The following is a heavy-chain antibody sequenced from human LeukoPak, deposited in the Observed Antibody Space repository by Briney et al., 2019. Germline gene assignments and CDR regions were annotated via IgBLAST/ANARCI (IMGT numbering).Heavy chain of an antibody. V-gene: IGHV3-74*01. CDR2: INSDGSST. CDR1: GFTFSSYW. CDR3: ARGGRASSGWYGGDY. J-gene: IGHJ4*02. D-gene: IGHD6-19*01. Sequence: PGGSLRLSCAAAGFTFSSYWMHWVRQAPGKGLVWVSRINSDGSSTSYADSVKGRFTISRDNAKNTLYLQMNSLRAEDTAVYYCARGGRASSGWYGGDYWGQGTLVTVSS.